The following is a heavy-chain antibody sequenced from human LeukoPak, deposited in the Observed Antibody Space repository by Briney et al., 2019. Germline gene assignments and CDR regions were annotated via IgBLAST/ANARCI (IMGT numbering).Heavy chain of an antibody. CDR1: GYTFPSYD. V-gene: IGHV1-8*03. J-gene: IGHJ6*03. D-gene: IGHD3-16*02. CDR2: MNPSSGNT. Sequence: GASVKVSCKASGYTFPSYDIHWVRQPTGQGLEWMGWMNPSSGNTGYAQKFQGRVTITRNTSISTAYVELSSLRSEDTAVYYCARGLGQHYDYVWGSYRTYYMDVWGKGTTVTVSS. CDR3: ARGLGQHYDYVWGSYRTYYMDV.